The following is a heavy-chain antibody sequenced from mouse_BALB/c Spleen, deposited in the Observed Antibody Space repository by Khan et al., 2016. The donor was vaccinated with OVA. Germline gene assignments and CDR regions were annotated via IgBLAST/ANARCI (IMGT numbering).Heavy chain of an antibody. CDR2: INPFNDAT. V-gene: IGHV1S136*01. Sequence: VQLKQSGPEVVKPGASVKMSCKASGYTFISYVILWVKQKPGQGLEWIGYINPFNDATKYNEKFNGKATLTSDKSSSTAYMELSSLTSEDSAVFYCGPVRSHWWAFVYWGQGTLVTVSA. CDR3: GPVRSHWWAFVY. D-gene: IGHD1-1*02. CDR1: GYTFISYV. J-gene: IGHJ3*01.